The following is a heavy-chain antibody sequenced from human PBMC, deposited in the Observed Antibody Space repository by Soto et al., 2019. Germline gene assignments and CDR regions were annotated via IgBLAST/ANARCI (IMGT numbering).Heavy chain of an antibody. Sequence: SETLSPTCTFSCGSVISGSYYWSWIRQPPGKGLEWIGYIYYSGSTNYNPSLRSRVTISVDTSKNQFSLRLSSVTAADTAVYYCARDFWSGYYNWFDPWGQGTLVTVSS. CDR2: IYYSGST. V-gene: IGHV4-61*01. CDR1: CGSVISGSYY. D-gene: IGHD3-3*01. J-gene: IGHJ5*02. CDR3: ARDFWSGYYNWFDP.